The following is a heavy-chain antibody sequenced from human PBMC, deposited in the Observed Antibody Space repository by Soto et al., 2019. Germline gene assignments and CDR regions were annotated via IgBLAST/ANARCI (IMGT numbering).Heavy chain of an antibody. CDR3: ARRQSSSWYGL. Sequence: SETLSLTCAVYGGSFSGYYWSWIRQPPGKGLEWIGEINYSGRTNYNPSLKSRVTISVDTSKNQFSLKLSSVTAADTAVYYCARRQSSSWYGLWGQGTLVTVSS. CDR2: INYSGRT. CDR1: GGSFSGYY. V-gene: IGHV4-34*01. D-gene: IGHD6-13*01. J-gene: IGHJ4*02.